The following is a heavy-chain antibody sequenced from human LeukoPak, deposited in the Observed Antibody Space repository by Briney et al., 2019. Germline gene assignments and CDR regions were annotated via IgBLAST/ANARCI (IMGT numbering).Heavy chain of an antibody. J-gene: IGHJ4*02. CDR3: ARDWNCGGDCYST. Sequence: ASVKVSCKASGYTFTGYYMHWVRQAPGQGLEWMGWINPNSGGTNYEQKFQGRVTMTRETPISTAYMELSRLRSDDTAVYYCARDWNCGGDCYSTWGQGTLVTVSS. V-gene: IGHV1-2*02. CDR1: GYTFTGYY. D-gene: IGHD2-21*02. CDR2: INPNSGGT.